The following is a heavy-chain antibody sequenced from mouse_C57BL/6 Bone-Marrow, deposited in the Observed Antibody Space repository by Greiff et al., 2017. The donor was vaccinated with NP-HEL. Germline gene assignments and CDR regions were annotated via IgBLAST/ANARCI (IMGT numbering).Heavy chain of an antibody. CDR2: IYPGDGDT. D-gene: IGHD2-5*01. V-gene: IGHV1-80*01. CDR1: GYAFSSYW. CDR3: AREGLYYSNYWYFDV. Sequence: QVQLQQSGAELVKPGASVKISCKASGYAFSSYWMNWVKQRPGKGLEWIGQIYPGDGDTNYNGKFKGKATLTADKSSSTAYMQLSSLTSEDSAVYFCAREGLYYSNYWYFDVWGTGTTVTVSS. J-gene: IGHJ1*03.